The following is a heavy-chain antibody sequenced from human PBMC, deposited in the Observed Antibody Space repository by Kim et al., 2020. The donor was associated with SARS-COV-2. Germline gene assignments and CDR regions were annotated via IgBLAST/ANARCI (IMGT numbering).Heavy chain of an antibody. D-gene: IGHD6-6*01. J-gene: IGHJ4*02. CDR3: ARDALHRGIAARYDY. CDR1: GFTFSSYG. CDR2: IWYDGSNK. V-gene: IGHV3-33*01. Sequence: GGSLRLSCAASGFTFSSYGMHWVRQAPGKGLEWVAVIWYDGSNKYYADSVKGRFTISRDNSKNTLYLQMNSLRAEDTAVYYCARDALHRGIAARYDYWGQGTLVTVSS.